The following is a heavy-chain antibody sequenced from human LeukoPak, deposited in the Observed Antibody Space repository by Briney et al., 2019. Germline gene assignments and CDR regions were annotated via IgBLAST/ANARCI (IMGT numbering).Heavy chain of an antibody. CDR1: GYTFTSYY. V-gene: IGHV1-46*01. CDR3: ATTAPENWNDFYFDY. D-gene: IGHD1-1*01. J-gene: IGHJ4*02. CDR2: INPSGGST. Sequence: ASVKVSCKASGYTFTSYYMHWVRQAPGQGLEWMGIINPSGGSTSYAQKFQGRVTMTRDTSTSTVYMELSSLRSEDTAVYYCATTAPENWNDFYFDYWGQGTLVTVSS.